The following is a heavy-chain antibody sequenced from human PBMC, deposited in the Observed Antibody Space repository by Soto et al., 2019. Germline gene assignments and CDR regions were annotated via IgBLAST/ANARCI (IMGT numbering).Heavy chain of an antibody. Sequence: PGGSLRLSCAASGFTFSSYAMHWVRQAPGKGLEWVAVISYDGSNKYYADSVKGRFTISRDNSKNTLYLQMNSLRAEDTAVYYCARVAVVTLAFDIWGQGTMVTVSS. CDR3: ARVAVVTLAFDI. J-gene: IGHJ3*02. D-gene: IGHD2-21*02. CDR2: ISYDGSNK. V-gene: IGHV3-30-3*01. CDR1: GFTFSSYA.